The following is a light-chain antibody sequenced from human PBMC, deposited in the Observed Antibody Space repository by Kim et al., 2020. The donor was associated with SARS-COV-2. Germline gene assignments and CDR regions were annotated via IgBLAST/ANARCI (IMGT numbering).Light chain of an antibody. J-gene: IGKJ1*01. CDR3: QKYNSYPRT. Sequence: DIQMTQSPSSLSAAVGDRVTITCRSSQGISSWLAWYQLKPERPAKSLICAASSLQTGVPSRFSSSGSGTEFTLNISSLQPADFATYYCQKYNSYPRTFGKGTKVDIK. CDR2: AAS. CDR1: QGISSW. V-gene: IGKV1D-16*01.